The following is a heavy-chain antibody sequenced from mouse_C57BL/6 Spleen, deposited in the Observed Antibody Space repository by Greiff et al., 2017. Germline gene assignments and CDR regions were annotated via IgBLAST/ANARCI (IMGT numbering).Heavy chain of an antibody. Sequence: EVQVQESGGGLVKPGGSLKLSCAASGFTFSSYTMSWVRQTPEKRLEWVATISGGGGNTYYPDSVKGRFTISRDNAKNTLYLQMSSLRSEDTAVYYCERHDYGSSYVAYWGQGTLVTVSA. V-gene: IGHV5-9*04. CDR2: ISGGGGNT. CDR1: GFTFSSYT. J-gene: IGHJ3*01. D-gene: IGHD1-1*01. CDR3: ERHDYGSSYVAY.